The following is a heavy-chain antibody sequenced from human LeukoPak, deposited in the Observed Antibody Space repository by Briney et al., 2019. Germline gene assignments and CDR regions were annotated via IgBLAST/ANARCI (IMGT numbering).Heavy chain of an antibody. Sequence: ASVKVSCKASGGTFSSYAISWVRQAPGQGLEWMGGIIPIFGTANYAQKFQGRVTITADESTSTAYMELSSLRSEDTAVYYCAREAYCSGGSCYARKYYFDYWGQGTLVTVSS. J-gene: IGHJ4*02. CDR3: AREAYCSGGSCYARKYYFDY. D-gene: IGHD2-15*01. CDR2: IIPIFGTA. CDR1: GGTFSSYA. V-gene: IGHV1-69*13.